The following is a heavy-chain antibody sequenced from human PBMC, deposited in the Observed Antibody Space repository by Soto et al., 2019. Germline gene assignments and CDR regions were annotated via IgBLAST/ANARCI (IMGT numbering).Heavy chain of an antibody. J-gene: IGHJ6*03. V-gene: IGHV1-2*04. D-gene: IGHD3-10*01. CDR1: GYTFTGYY. Sequence: ASVKVSCKASGYTFTGYYMHWVRQAPGQGLEWMGWINPNSGGTNYAQKFQGWVTMTRDTSISTAYMELSRLRSDDTAVYYCARDAYYYGSGSYRNSNYYYYYMDVWGKGTTVTVSS. CDR2: INPNSGGT. CDR3: ARDAYYYGSGSYRNSNYYYYYMDV.